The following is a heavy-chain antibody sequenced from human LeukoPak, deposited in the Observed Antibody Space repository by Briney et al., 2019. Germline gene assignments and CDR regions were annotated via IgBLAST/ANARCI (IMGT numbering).Heavy chain of an antibody. D-gene: IGHD4-17*01. CDR2: INWNGGST. J-gene: IGHJ4*02. CDR1: GITFDDYG. V-gene: IGHV3-20*04. Sequence: GGSLRLSCAASGITFDDYGMSWVRQAPGKGLEWVSGINWNGGSTGYADSVKGRFTISRDNAKDSLYLQMNSLRAEDTALYYCAREDYGDYLDYWGQGTLVTVSS. CDR3: AREDYGDYLDY.